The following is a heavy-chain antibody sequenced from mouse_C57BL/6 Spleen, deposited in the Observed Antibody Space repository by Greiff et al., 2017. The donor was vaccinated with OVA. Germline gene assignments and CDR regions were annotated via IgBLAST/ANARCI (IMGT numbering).Heavy chain of an antibody. Sequence: VQVVESGAELARPGASVKLSCKASGYTFTSYGISWVKQRTGQGLEWIGEIYPRSGNTYYNEKFKGKATLTADKSSSTAYMELRSLTSEDSAVYFCARAYGSSYRYFDVWGTGTTVTVSS. CDR1: GYTFTSYG. J-gene: IGHJ1*03. V-gene: IGHV1-81*01. D-gene: IGHD1-1*01. CDR3: ARAYGSSYRYFDV. CDR2: IYPRSGNT.